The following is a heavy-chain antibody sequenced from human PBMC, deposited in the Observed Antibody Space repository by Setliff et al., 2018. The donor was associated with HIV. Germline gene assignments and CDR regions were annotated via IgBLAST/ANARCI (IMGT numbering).Heavy chain of an antibody. CDR1: GYTFTTYY. V-gene: IGHV1-46*01. CDR3: VRGYRSAWNSWFDA. CDR2: LNPSEGTT. J-gene: IGHJ5*02. Sequence: ASVTVSCKASGYTFTTYYIHWVRQAPGKGLEWMGILNPSEGTTSFAQKFQGRVTMTRDTSTSTVYMDLSSLRADDTAVYYCVRGYRSAWNSWFDAWGQGTRVTVSS. D-gene: IGHD6-19*01.